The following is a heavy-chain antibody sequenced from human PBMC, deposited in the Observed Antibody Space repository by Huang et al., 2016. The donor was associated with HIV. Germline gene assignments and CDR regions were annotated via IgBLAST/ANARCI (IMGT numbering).Heavy chain of an antibody. CDR2: IYYSGDT. CDR1: GGSITDSNYY. J-gene: IGHJ4*02. V-gene: IGHV4-39*01. Sequence: QLQLQESGPGLVRPSETLSLICTVSGGSITDSNYYWGWIRQPPGKGLEVIGSIYYSGDTDYNPSLKSRVTMSVDTSKNRFSLDIRSVAVADTAIYYCARHFGSWSGYFDSWGQGTLVPVSS. CDR3: ARHFGSWSGYFDS. D-gene: IGHD3-10*01.